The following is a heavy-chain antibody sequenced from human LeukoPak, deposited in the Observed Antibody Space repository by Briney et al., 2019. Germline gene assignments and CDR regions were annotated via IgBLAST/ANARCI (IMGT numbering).Heavy chain of an antibody. CDR1: GFAFNEYT. V-gene: IGHV3-43*01. Sequence: GGSLRLSCVASGFAFNEYTMHWVRQAPGKGLEWVSLITWDGATTYYADSVKGRFTISRDNSKNTLYLQMSSLRAEDTALYFCAKDPGVTVTPYYYYMDVWGKGTTVTVSS. CDR3: AKDPGVTVTPYYYYMDV. J-gene: IGHJ6*03. CDR2: ITWDGATT. D-gene: IGHD4-17*01.